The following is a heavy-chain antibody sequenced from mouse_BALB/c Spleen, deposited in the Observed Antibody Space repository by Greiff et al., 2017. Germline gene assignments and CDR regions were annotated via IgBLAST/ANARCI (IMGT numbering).Heavy chain of an antibody. CDR3: AREGDYGSMDY. J-gene: IGHJ4*01. CDR1: GFDFSRYW. CDR2: INPDSSTI. V-gene: IGHV4-1*02. Sequence: EVKLQESGGGLVQPGGSLKLSCAASGFDFSRYWMSWVRQAPGKGLEWIGEINPDSSTINYTPSLKDKFIISRDNAKNTLYLQMSKVRSEDTALYYCAREGDYGSMDYWGQGTSVTVSS. D-gene: IGHD2-4*01.